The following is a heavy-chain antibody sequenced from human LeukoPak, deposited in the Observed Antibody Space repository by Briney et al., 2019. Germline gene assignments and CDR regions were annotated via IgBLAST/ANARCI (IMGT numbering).Heavy chain of an antibody. CDR2: IYYSGST. CDR1: GGSISSSSYY. J-gene: IGHJ6*02. D-gene: IGHD6-13*01. Sequence: SETLSLTCTVSGGSISSSSYYWGWIRQPPGKGLEWIGSIYYSGSTYYNPSLKSRVTISVDTSKNQFSLKLGSVTAADTAVYYCARQKGLIAAAGSYYYGMDVWGQGTTVTVSS. CDR3: ARQKGLIAAAGSYYYGMDV. V-gene: IGHV4-39*01.